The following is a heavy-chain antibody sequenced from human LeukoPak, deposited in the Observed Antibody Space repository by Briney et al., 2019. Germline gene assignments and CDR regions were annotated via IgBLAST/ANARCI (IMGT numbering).Heavy chain of an antibody. CDR1: GGSISGYY. CDR3: ARTSSAWYFVDC. J-gene: IGHJ4*02. V-gene: IGHV4-59*13. D-gene: IGHD6-19*01. Sequence: PSETLSLTCTVCGGSISGYYWSWIRQPPGKGLEWLAYISSSGSTYYNPSLRSRVTISVDTSKNQFSLKLSSVTAADTATYYCARTSSAWYFVDCWGQGTLVTVSS. CDR2: ISSSGST.